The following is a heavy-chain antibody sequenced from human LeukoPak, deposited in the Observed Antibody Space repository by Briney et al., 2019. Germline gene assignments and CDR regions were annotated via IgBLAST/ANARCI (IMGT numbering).Heavy chain of an antibody. Sequence: PGGSLRLSCAASGFTFSSYWMHWDRQAPGKGLVWVSRINSDVTNTNYADSVKGRFTISRDNAKNTLYLQMNSLRVEDTAVYYCAMGYYDSSGYSHFDYWGQGTLVTVSS. CDR2: INSDVTNT. J-gene: IGHJ4*02. CDR3: AMGYYDSSGYSHFDY. CDR1: GFTFSSYW. V-gene: IGHV3-74*01. D-gene: IGHD3-22*01.